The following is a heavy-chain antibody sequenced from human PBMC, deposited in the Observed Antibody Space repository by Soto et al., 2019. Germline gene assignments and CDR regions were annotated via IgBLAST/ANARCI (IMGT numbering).Heavy chain of an antibody. CDR3: ARGGGVGVAGSAAFDM. Sequence: QLHLVQSGAVVKKPGASVTVSCSASGYPVTAYYMHWVRQAPGRGLEWMGGINPATGATKYTQTFQGRVTMARETSTSTVFMEPSGLTSEDPAFFYCARGGGVGVAGSAAFDMWGQGTLVTVSS. D-gene: IGHD3-3*01. V-gene: IGHV1-2*02. CDR2: INPATGAT. CDR1: GYPVTAYY. J-gene: IGHJ3*02.